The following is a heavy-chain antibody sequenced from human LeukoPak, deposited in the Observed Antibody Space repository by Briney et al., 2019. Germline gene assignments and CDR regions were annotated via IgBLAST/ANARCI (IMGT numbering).Heavy chain of an antibody. J-gene: IGHJ4*02. CDR2: LYTGGTT. CDR1: GFTVSSYY. Sequence: GGSLRLPCVASGFTVSSYYMSWVRQAPGRGLEWVSLLYTGGTTYYADSVEGRFTISRDDSKNTIYLQMNILRAEDTAVYYCARGGVNYWNPRYWGQGTLVTVSS. V-gene: IGHV3-53*01. D-gene: IGHD1-1*01. CDR3: ARGGVNYWNPRY.